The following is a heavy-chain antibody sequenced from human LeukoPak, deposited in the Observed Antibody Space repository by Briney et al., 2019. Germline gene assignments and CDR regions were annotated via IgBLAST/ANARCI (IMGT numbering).Heavy chain of an antibody. V-gene: IGHV3-30-3*02. Sequence: GGSLRLSCAAFGFTFSTYAMHWVRQAPGKGLEWVAVISYDGSNKYYAELMKGRFTISRDNSENTLSLQMNSLRTEDTAVYYCAKGLKTAVGPYMGYHYYMDVWGKGTTVTVSS. CDR2: ISYDGSNK. CDR1: GFTFSTYA. D-gene: IGHD5-18*01. J-gene: IGHJ6*03. CDR3: AKGLKTAVGPYMGYHYYMDV.